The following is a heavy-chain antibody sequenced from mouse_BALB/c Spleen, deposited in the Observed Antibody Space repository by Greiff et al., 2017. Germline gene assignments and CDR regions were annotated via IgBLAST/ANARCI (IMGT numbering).Heavy chain of an antibody. D-gene: IGHD1-1*01. CDR1: GFTFSDYY. V-gene: IGHV5-4*02. CDR3: ARVNYCSSYEDAMDY. Sequence: DVKLVESGGGLVKPGGSLKLSCAASGFTFSDYYMYWVRQTPEKRLEWVATISDGGSYTYYPDSVKGRFTISRDNAKNNLYLQMSSLKSEDTAMYYCARVNYCSSYEDAMDYWGQGTSVTVSS. J-gene: IGHJ4*01. CDR2: ISDGGSYT.